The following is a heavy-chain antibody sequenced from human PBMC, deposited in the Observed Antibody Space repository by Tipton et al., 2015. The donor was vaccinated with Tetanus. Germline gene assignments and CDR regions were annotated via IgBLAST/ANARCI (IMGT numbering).Heavy chain of an antibody. D-gene: IGHD2-15*01. J-gene: IGHJ4*02. CDR3: TTPARYCSGGSCYLALDY. Sequence: QLVQSGAEVKKPGASVNVSCKASGYTFTSYDINWVRQATGQGLEWMGWMKPNSGSTGYAQKFQGRVTITADKSTSTAYMELSSLRSDDTAVYYCTTPARYCSGGSCYLALDYWGQGTLVTVSS. CDR2: MKPNSGST. CDR1: GYTFTSYD. V-gene: IGHV1-8*01.